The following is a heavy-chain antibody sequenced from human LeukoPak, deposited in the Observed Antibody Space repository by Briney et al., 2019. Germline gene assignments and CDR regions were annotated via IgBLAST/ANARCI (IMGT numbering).Heavy chain of an antibody. CDR3: AMDGGYGQGDY. Sequence: SVKVSCKASGGTFSSYAISWVRQAPGQGLEWMGRIIPILGIANYAQKFQGRVTITADKSTSTAYMELSSLRSEDTAAYYCAMDGGYGQGDYWGQGTLVTVSS. D-gene: IGHD5-12*01. CDR1: GGTFSSYA. CDR2: IIPILGIA. V-gene: IGHV1-69*04. J-gene: IGHJ4*02.